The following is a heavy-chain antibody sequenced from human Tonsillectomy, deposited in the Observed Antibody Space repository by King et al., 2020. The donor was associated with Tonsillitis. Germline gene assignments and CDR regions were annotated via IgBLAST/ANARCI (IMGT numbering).Heavy chain of an antibody. CDR2: INPNSGFT. Sequence: QLVQSGAEVKKSGASVKVSCKASGYTFTGYYMHWVRQAPGQGLEWMGWINPNSGFTDYAQKFQGRVTITTDSSISTAYMVLSRLRSDDTAVYSCARGSRTTGDISNFYFEFWGQGPLVTVST. CDR1: GYTFTGYY. D-gene: IGHD7-27*01. J-gene: IGHJ4*02. V-gene: IGHV1-2*02. CDR3: ARGSRTTGDISNFYFEF.